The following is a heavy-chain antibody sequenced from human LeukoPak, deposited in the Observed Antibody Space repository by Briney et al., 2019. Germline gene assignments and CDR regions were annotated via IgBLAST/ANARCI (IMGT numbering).Heavy chain of an antibody. V-gene: IGHV4-4*07. D-gene: IGHD1-7*01. Sequence: SETLSLTCSVSGDSISYFYWSWIRQPAGKGLEWIGRIYTSGSTNYNPSLKSRVTMSVDTSKNQFSLKLRSVTAADTAVYYCARLYGNYQNYFDYWGQGTLVTVSS. CDR1: GDSISYFY. CDR2: IYTSGST. CDR3: ARLYGNYQNYFDY. J-gene: IGHJ4*02.